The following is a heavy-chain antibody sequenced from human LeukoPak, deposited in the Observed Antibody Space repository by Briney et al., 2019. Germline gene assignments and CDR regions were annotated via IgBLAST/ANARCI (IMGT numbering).Heavy chain of an antibody. CDR3: ARDRFGGMDV. V-gene: IGHV3-7*01. J-gene: IGHJ6*04. Sequence: PGGSLRLSCEASGFIFTSFWMSWVRQAPGKGLEWVANIKEDGSEKYYVDSVKGRFIIPRDDAKRSVHLQMNSLRAEDSAVYYCARDRFGGMDVWGKGTSVTVSS. CDR2: IKEDGSEK. CDR1: GFIFTSFW. D-gene: IGHD2-15*01.